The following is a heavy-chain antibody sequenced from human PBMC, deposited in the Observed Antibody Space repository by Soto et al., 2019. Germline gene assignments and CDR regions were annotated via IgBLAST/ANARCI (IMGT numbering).Heavy chain of an antibody. V-gene: IGHV4-59*01. CDR3: ARERGLLWFGELLSSNAFDI. J-gene: IGHJ3*02. D-gene: IGHD3-10*01. Sequence: WGTLCLTCTVSGGSISSYYWSWIGRSPGKGLEWIGYIYYSGSTNYNPSLKSRVTISVDTSKNQFSLKLSSVTAADTAVYYCARERGLLWFGELLSSNAFDIWGQGTMVT. CDR2: IYYSGST. CDR1: GGSISSYY.